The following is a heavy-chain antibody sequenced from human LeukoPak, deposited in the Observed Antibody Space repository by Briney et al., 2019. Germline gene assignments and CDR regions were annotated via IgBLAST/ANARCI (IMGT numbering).Heavy chain of an antibody. CDR2: IYYSGST. J-gene: IGHJ6*02. D-gene: IGHD2-2*01. CDR1: GGSISSGGYY. V-gene: IGHV4-31*03. CDR3: ARGSRCSSTSCSYYYYYGMDV. Sequence: PSETLSLTCTVSGGSISSGGYYWSWIRQHTGKGLEWIGYIYYSGSTYYNPSLKSRVTISVDTSKNQFSLKLSSVTAADTAVYYCARGSRCSSTSCSYYYYYGMDVWGQGTTVTVSS.